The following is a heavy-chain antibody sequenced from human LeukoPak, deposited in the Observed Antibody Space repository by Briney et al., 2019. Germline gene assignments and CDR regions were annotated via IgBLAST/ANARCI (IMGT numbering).Heavy chain of an antibody. D-gene: IGHD3-22*01. CDR2: INHSGST. V-gene: IGHV4-34*01. CDR1: GGSFSGYY. CDR3: ARVAWYYDSSGYYYVSQLRVREYFDY. J-gene: IGHJ4*02. Sequence: PSETLSLTCAVYGGSFSGYYWSWIRQPPGKGLEWIGEINHSGSTNYNPSLKSRVTISVDTSKNQFSLKLSSVTAADTAVYYCARVAWYYDSSGYYYVSQLRVREYFDYWGQGTLVTVSS.